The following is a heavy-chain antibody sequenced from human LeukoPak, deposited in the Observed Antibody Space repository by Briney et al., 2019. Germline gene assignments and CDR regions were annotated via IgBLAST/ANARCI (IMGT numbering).Heavy chain of an antibody. V-gene: IGHV5-51*01. CDR2: IYPGDSDT. CDR3: ARRSTYGSGTNYLFDY. D-gene: IGHD3-10*01. Sequence: GESLKISCKGSGYSFTNYWIGWVRQMPGKGLEWMGIIYPGDSDTRYSPSFQGQVTISADKSSSTAYLQWSSLKASDTAMYYCARRSTYGSGTNYLFDYWGQGTLVTVSS. J-gene: IGHJ4*02. CDR1: GYSFTNYW.